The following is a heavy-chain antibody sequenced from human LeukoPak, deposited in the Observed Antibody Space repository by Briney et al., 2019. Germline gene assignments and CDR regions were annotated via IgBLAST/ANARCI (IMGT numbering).Heavy chain of an antibody. Sequence: SGGSLRLSCAASGFTFSSYGMHWVRQAPGKGLEWVAFIRYDGNNKYYADSVKGRFTISRDNSKNTLYLQMNSLRAEDTAVYYCAKGPITIFGVVHLDYWGQGTLVTVSS. CDR1: GFTFSSYG. D-gene: IGHD3-3*01. J-gene: IGHJ4*02. CDR3: AKGPITIFGVVHLDY. CDR2: IRYDGNNK. V-gene: IGHV3-30*02.